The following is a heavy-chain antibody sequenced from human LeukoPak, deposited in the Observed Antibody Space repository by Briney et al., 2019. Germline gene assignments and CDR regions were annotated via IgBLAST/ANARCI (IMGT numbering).Heavy chain of an antibody. V-gene: IGHV4-61*02. CDR2: IHTSGSN. CDR3: ARDRYYYDSSGGRGLDY. D-gene: IGHD3-22*01. CDR1: GGSISSGSYY. Sequence: SETLSFTCTVSGGSISSGSYYWSWIRQPPGKGLEWFGRIHTSGSNNYNPSLKRRVTMSVDTSKKQFSLKLSSVTAADTAVYYCARDRYYYDSSGGRGLDYWGQGTLVTVSS. J-gene: IGHJ4*02.